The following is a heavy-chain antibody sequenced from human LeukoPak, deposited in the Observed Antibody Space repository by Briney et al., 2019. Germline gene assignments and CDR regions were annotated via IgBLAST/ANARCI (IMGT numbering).Heavy chain of an antibody. CDR2: INHSGST. CDR1: GGSFSGYY. CDR3: ARVGRWLQLSYYFDY. V-gene: IGHV4-34*01. Sequence: PSETLSLTCAVNGGSFSGYYWSWIRQPPGKGLEWIGEINHSGSTNYNPSLKSRVTISVDTSKNQFSLKLSSVTAADTAVYYCARVGRWLQLSYYFDYWGQGTLVTVSS. D-gene: IGHD5-24*01. J-gene: IGHJ4*02.